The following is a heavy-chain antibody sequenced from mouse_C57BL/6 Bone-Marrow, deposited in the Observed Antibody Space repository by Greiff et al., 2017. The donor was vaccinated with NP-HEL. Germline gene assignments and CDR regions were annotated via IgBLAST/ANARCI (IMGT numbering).Heavy chain of an antibody. CDR3: ARLNGRYGTLYYFDY. D-gene: IGHD1-1*01. CDR1: GFNIKDYY. V-gene: IGHV14-2*01. J-gene: IGHJ2*01. CDR2: IDPEDGET. Sequence: EVKLVESGAELVKPGASVKLSCTASGFNIKDYYMHWVKQRTEQGLEWIGRIDPEDGETKYAPKFQGKATITADTSSNTAYLQLSSLTSEDTAVYYCARLNGRYGTLYYFDYWGQGTTLTVSS.